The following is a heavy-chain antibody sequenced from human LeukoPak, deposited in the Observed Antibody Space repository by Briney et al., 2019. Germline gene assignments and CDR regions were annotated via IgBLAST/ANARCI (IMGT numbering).Heavy chain of an antibody. CDR3: ARGGIAVAGTVY. V-gene: IGHV3-21*01. J-gene: IGHJ4*02. Sequence: GGSLRLSCAASGFTFSSYSMNWVRQAPGEGLEWVSSISSSSSYIYYADSVKGRFTISRDNAKNSLYLQMNSLRAEDTAVYYCARGGIAVAGTVYWGQGTLVTVSS. CDR1: GFTFSSYS. CDR2: ISSSSSYI. D-gene: IGHD6-19*01.